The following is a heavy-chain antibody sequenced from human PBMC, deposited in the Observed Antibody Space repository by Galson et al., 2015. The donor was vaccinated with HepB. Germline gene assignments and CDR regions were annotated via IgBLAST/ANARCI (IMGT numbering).Heavy chain of an antibody. J-gene: IGHJ6*03. D-gene: IGHD3-3*01. CDR2: ISSSSSTI. CDR3: ARDNPTIFGVVIIYYYYYMDV. CDR1: GFTFSSYS. Sequence: SLRLSCAASGFTFSSYSMNWVRQAPGKGLEWVSYISSSSSTIYYADSVKGRFTISRDNAKNSLYLQMNSLRAEDTAVYYCARDNPTIFGVVIIYYYYYMDVWGKGTTVTVSS. V-gene: IGHV3-48*01.